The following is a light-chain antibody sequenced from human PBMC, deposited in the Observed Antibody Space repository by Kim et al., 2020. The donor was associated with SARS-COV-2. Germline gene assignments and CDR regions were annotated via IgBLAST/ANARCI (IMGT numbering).Light chain of an antibody. CDR3: QAWDSSRWV. CDR1: KLGDKY. Sequence: SYELTQPPSVSVSPGQTASITCSGDKLGDKYACWYQQKPGQSPVLVIYQDSKRPSGIPERFSGSNSGNTATLTISGTQAMDEADYYCQAWDSSRWV. J-gene: IGLJ3*02. V-gene: IGLV3-1*01. CDR2: QDS.